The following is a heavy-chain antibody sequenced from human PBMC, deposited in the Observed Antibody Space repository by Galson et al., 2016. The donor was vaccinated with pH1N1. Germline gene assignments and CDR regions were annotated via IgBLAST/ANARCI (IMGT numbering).Heavy chain of an antibody. CDR2: IFPGDSDT. CDR3: ARHSGDGYRYGSERYFDY. D-gene: IGHD5-18*01. J-gene: IGHJ4*02. CDR1: GYSFTRYW. Sequence: QSGAEVKKPGESLKISRKGSGYSFTRYWIGWVRQMPGKGLEWMGIIFPGDSDTRYSPSFQGQVTISADKSISTAYLQWSSLKASDTAMYYCARHSGDGYRYGSERYFDYWGQGTLVTVSS. V-gene: IGHV5-51*01.